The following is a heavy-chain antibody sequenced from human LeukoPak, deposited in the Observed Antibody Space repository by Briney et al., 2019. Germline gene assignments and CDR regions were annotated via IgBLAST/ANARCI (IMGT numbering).Heavy chain of an antibody. V-gene: IGHV4-59*01. CDR1: GGSISSYY. CDR2: IYYSGNT. D-gene: IGHD4-11*01. Sequence: SETLSLTCTVSGGSISSYYWSWIRQPPGKGLEWIGYIYYSGNTNYNPSLKSRVTISVDTSKNQFSLKLSSVTAADTAVYYCTRYSDYEDWYFDLWGRGTLVTVSS. CDR3: TRYSDYEDWYFDL. J-gene: IGHJ2*01.